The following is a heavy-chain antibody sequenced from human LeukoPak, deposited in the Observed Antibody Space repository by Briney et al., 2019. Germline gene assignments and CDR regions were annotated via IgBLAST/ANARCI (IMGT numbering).Heavy chain of an antibody. CDR1: GFTLRSNY. CDR2: IYSGGST. V-gene: IGHV3-66*04. Sequence: GGSLTLSCAASGFTLRSNYMSWVRQAAGRGLGWVSVIYSGGSTNNADAVKGRFTICRDNSKNTLYLQMNSLRAEDTAVYYCARQQLVWSGYYYRMDVWGQGTTVTVSS. CDR3: ARQQLVWSGYYYRMDV. J-gene: IGHJ6*02. D-gene: IGHD6-13*01.